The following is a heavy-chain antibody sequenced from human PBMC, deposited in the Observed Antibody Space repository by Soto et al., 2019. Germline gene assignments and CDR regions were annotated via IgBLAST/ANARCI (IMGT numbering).Heavy chain of an antibody. V-gene: IGHV3-21*01. J-gene: IGHJ4*02. CDR1: GFTFSSYA. Sequence: GSLRLSCAASGFTFSSYAMSWVRQAPGKGLEWVSFITSSSSYIYYADSVKGLFTISRDNAKNSLYLQMNSLRDEDTAVYYCAREGGDLDYFDYWGQGTMVTVSS. CDR3: AREGGDLDYFDY. D-gene: IGHD3-16*01. CDR2: ITSSSSYI.